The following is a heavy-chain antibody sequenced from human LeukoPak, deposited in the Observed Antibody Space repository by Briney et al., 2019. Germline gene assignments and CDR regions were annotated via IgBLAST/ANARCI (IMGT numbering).Heavy chain of an antibody. CDR1: GFTFSDYY. D-gene: IGHD2-2*01. V-gene: IGHV3-11*01. Sequence: GGSLRLSCAASGFTFSDYYMSWIRQAPGKGLEWVSYISSSGSTIYYADSVKGRFTISRDNAKNSLYQQMNSLRAEDTAVYYCARVKYCSSTSCYSYYFDYWGQGTLVTVSS. CDR2: ISSSGSTI. CDR3: ARVKYCSSTSCYSYYFDY. J-gene: IGHJ4*02.